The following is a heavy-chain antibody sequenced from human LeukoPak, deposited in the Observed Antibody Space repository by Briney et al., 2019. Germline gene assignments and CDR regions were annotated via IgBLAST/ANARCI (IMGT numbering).Heavy chain of an antibody. CDR1: GIIFSTYA. CDR3: ARDFWSGYYTED. J-gene: IGHJ4*02. D-gene: IGHD3-3*01. V-gene: IGHV3-48*04. CDR2: ISGSSSGSTSIT. Sequence: HAGGSLRLSCEFSGIIFSTYAMNWVRRAPGKGLEWISYISGSSSGSTSITQYADSVKGRFTISRDNAKNSLHLQMDSLSAEDTAVYYCARDFWSGYYTEDWGQGALVIVSS.